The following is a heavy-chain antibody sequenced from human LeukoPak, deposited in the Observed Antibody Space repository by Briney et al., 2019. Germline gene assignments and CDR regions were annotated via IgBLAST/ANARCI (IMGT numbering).Heavy chain of an antibody. V-gene: IGHV4-59*11. CDR2: IYYSGST. CDR1: GGSISSHY. CDR3: AREAPTVTGWFDP. Sequence: PSETLSLTCTVSGGSISSHYWSWIRQPPGKGLEWIGYIYYSGSTNYNPSLKSRVTISVDTSKNQFSLKLSSVTAADTAVYYCAREAPTVTGWFDPWGQGTLVTVSS. J-gene: IGHJ5*02. D-gene: IGHD4-17*01.